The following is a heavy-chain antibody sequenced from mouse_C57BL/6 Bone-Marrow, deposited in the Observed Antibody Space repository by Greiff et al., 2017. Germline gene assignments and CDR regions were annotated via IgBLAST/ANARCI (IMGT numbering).Heavy chain of an antibody. D-gene: IGHD1-1*01. J-gene: IGHJ3*01. V-gene: IGHV1-64*01. CDR1: GYTFTSYW. CDR3: ARYYYGSPAWFAY. CDR2: IHPNSGST. Sequence: VQLQQPGAELVKPGASVKLSCKASGYTFTSYWMHWVKQRPGQGLEWIGMIHPNSGSTNYNEKFKSKATLTVDKSSSTAYMQLSSLTSEDSAVYYCARYYYGSPAWFAYWGQGTLVTVSA.